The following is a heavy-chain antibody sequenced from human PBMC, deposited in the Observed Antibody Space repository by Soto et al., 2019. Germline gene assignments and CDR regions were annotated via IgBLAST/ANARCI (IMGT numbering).Heavy chain of an antibody. CDR1: GFTFSSYA. CDR2: ISGSGGST. J-gene: IGHJ4*02. CDR3: AKVQTLWETEGNYFDY. V-gene: IGHV3-23*01. D-gene: IGHD3-10*01. Sequence: HPGGSLRLSCAASGFTFSSYAMSWVRQAPGKGLEWVSAISGSGGSTYYADSVKGRFTISRDNSKNTLYLQMNSLRAEDTAVYYCAKVQTLWETEGNYFDYWGQGTLVTVSS.